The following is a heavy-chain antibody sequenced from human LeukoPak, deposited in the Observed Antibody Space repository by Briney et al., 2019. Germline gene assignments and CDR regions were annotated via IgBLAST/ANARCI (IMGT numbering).Heavy chain of an antibody. J-gene: IGHJ4*02. Sequence: GGSLRLSCAASGFTFSSYAMSWVRQAPGKGLEWVSAISGSGGSTYYADSVKGRSTISRDNSKNTLYLQMNSLRAEDTAVYYCAKDRAGYGNFDYWGQGTLVTVSS. V-gene: IGHV3-23*01. CDR3: AKDRAGYGNFDY. CDR2: ISGSGGST. CDR1: GFTFSSYA. D-gene: IGHD5-24*01.